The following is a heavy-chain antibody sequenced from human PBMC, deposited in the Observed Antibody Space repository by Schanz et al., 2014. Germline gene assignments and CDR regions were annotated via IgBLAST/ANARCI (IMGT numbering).Heavy chain of an antibody. CDR2: VSASGGGP. Sequence: EVQLLESGGGLVQPGGSLRLSCAGSGFTFNSYAMTWVRQAPGKGLEWVSLVSASGGGPFYADSVKGRFTISRDNSRNTVYLQRNSLRADDTAVYYCAKSTSQLPLFDYWGQGTLXAVSS. V-gene: IGHV3-23*01. D-gene: IGHD2-21*01. CDR1: GFTFNSYA. J-gene: IGHJ4*02. CDR3: AKSTSQLPLFDY.